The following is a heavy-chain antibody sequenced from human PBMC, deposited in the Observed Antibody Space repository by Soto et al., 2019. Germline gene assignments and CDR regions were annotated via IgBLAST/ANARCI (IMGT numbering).Heavy chain of an antibody. V-gene: IGHV3-30*18. CDR1: GFTFSSYG. CDR2: VSNDGSNE. CDR3: AKDYSLYSNYPLHWFDP. Sequence: PGGSLRLSCAASGFTFSSYGMHWVRQAPGKGLEWVAVVSNDGSNEYYADSVKGRFTISRDNSVNTLYLQMNSLRAEDTAVYYCAKDYSLYSNYPLHWFDPWGQGTLVTVSS. J-gene: IGHJ5*02. D-gene: IGHD4-4*01.